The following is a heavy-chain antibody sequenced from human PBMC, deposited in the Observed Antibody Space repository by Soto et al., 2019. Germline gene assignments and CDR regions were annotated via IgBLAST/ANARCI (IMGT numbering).Heavy chain of an antibody. CDR3: ATLGGNLGAFDY. D-gene: IGHD3-16*01. J-gene: IGHJ4*02. V-gene: IGHV3-15*01. Sequence: EVQLVESGGGLVKPGGSLRLSCAASGFTFSNAWMSWVRQAPGKGLEWVGRIKSRADGATADHAAPVKGRFAISRDDSKNTLYLQMNSLTTEDTAVYYCATLGGNLGAFDYWGQGTLVTVSS. CDR1: GFTFSNAW. CDR2: IKSRADGATA.